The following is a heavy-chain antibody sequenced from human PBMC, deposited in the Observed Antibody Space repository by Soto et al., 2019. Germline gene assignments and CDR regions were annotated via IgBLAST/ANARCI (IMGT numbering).Heavy chain of an antibody. CDR1: GGSISSYY. CDR2: IYYSGST. CDR3: ARAYSSGRQGLDDAFDI. J-gene: IGHJ3*02. Sequence: QVQLQESGPGLVKPSETLSLTCTVSGGSISSYYWSWIRQPPGKGLEWIGYIYYSGSTNYNPSLKSRVTISVDTSKNQFSLKLSSVTAADTAVYYCARAYSSGRQGLDDAFDIWGQGTMVTVSS. V-gene: IGHV4-59*01. D-gene: IGHD3-22*01.